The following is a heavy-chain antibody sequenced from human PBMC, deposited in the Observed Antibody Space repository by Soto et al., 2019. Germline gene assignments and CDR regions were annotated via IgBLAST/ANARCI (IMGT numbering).Heavy chain of an antibody. CDR2: TSYDGSNK. J-gene: IGHJ4*02. D-gene: IGHD3-16*01. V-gene: IGHV3-33*05. CDR3: ARWGTTWGLDV. CDR1: GFTFRSYV. Sequence: QVQLVESGGGVVQPGTSLRLSCVGSGFTFRSYVIHWVRQAPGKGLEWVALTSYDGSNKFYGGSVKGCVTISRHNSRNTAEMQMYSLRFVDTALYYCARWGTTWGLDVWCPGALVSVSS.